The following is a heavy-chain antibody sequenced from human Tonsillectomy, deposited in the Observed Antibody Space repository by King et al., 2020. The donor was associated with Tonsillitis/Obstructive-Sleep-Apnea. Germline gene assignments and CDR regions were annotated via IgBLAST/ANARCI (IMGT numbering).Heavy chain of an antibody. CDR3: ARDRYYGSGTFDY. D-gene: IGHD3-10*01. J-gene: IGHJ4*02. V-gene: IGHV3-48*03. Sequence: QLVQSGGGLXQPGGSLRLSCAASGFPFSSYEMNWVRQAPGKGLEWVSYISSSGGTIYYADSVRGRFTISRDNAKNSLYLQMNSLRAEDTAVYYCARDRYYGSGTFDYWGQGTLAT. CDR2: ISSSGGTI. CDR1: GFPFSSYE.